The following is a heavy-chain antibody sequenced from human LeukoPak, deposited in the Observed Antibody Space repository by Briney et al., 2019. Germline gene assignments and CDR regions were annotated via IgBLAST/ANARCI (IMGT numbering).Heavy chain of an antibody. CDR1: GFTFGDYG. J-gene: IGHJ1*01. D-gene: IGHD6-25*01. V-gene: IGHV3-74*03. CDR2: INGDGSRT. Sequence: GGSLRLSCAASGFTFGDYGMTWVRQAPGKGLVWVSGINGDGSRTKYEDSVKGRFTVSRDNAKNTLYLQMNSLRAEDTAVYYCASPYSSGLWGQGTLVTVSS. CDR3: ASPYSSGL.